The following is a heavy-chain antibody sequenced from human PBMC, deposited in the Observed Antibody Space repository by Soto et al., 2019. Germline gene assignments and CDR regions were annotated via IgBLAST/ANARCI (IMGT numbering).Heavy chain of an antibody. J-gene: IGHJ4*02. CDR2: ISWDGGST. CDR3: AKWTAGLQAFDY. Sequence: LRLSCAASGFTFDDYTMHWVRQAPGKGLEWVSLISWDGGSTYYADSVKGRFTISRDNSKNSLYLQMNSLRTEDTALYYCAKWTAGLQAFDYWGQGTLVTVSS. D-gene: IGHD6-13*01. V-gene: IGHV3-43*01. CDR1: GFTFDDYT.